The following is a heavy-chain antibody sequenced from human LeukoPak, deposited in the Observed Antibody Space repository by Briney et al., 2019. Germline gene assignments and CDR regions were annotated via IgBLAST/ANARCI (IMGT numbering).Heavy chain of an antibody. CDR2: ISYDGSNK. Sequence: GGSLRLSCAASGFTFSSYAMHWVRQAPGKGLEWVAVISYDGSNKYYADSVKGRFTISRDNSKNTLYLQMNSLRAEDTAVYYCARDRSGTLDYWGQGTLVTVSS. V-gene: IGHV3-30-3*01. D-gene: IGHD2/OR15-2a*01. J-gene: IGHJ4*02. CDR1: GFTFSSYA. CDR3: ARDRSGTLDY.